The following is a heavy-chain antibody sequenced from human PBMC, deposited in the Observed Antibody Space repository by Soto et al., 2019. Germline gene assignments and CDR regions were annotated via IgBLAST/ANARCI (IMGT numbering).Heavy chain of an antibody. J-gene: IGHJ6*03. CDR1: GGSISSSSYY. CDR3: ARIPRGGDQLLRGPHGDYVRYYYYYMDV. CDR2: IYYSGST. Sequence: PSETLSLTCTVSGGSISSSSYYWGWIRQPPGKGLEWIGSIYYSGSTYYNPSLKSRVTISVDTSKNQFSLKLSSVTAADTAVYYCARIPRGGDQLLRGPHGDYVRYYYYYMDVWGKGTTVTVSS. V-gene: IGHV4-39*01. D-gene: IGHD2-2*01.